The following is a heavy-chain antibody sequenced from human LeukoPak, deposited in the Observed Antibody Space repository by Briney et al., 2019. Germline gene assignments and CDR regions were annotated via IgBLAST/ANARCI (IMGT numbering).Heavy chain of an antibody. J-gene: IGHJ4*02. CDR1: LFTFSDYY. Sequence: PGGALRLSCVASLFTFSDYYIRWMREAPGKGVGCVSYISSSGSTIYYADSVKGRFTISRDNAKNSLYLQMNSLRAEDTAVYYCARDRGYCSSSSCYSDYWGQGTLVTVSS. D-gene: IGHD2-2*02. V-gene: IGHV3-11*04. CDR3: ARDRGYCSSSSCYSDY. CDR2: ISSSGSTI.